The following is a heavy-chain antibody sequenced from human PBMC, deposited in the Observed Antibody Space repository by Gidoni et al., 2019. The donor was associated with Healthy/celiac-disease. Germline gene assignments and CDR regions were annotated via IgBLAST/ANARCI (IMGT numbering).Heavy chain of an antibody. Sequence: EVQLLESGGGLVQPGGSLRLSCAASGFTFSSYAMSWVRQAPGKGLEGVSAISGSGGSTYYADSVKGRFTISRDNSKNTLYLQMNSLRAEDTAVYYCAKQVVPAGPYYYYYGMDVWGQGTTVTVSS. V-gene: IGHV3-23*01. CDR3: AKQVVPAGPYYYYYGMDV. J-gene: IGHJ6*02. CDR1: GFTFSSYA. CDR2: ISGSGGST. D-gene: IGHD2-2*01.